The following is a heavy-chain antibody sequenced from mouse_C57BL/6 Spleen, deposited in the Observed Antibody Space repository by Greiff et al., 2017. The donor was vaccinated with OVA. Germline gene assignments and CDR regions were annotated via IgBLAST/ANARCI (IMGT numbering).Heavy chain of an antibody. Sequence: QVQLQQSGAELVRPGASVKLSCKASGYTFTDYYINWVKQRPGQGLEWIARIYPGSGNTYYNEKFKGKATLTAEKSSSTAYMQLSSLTSEDSAVYFCARSIITTVVANLGPMDYWGQGTSVTVSS. CDR3: ARSIITTVVANLGPMDY. CDR2: IYPGSGNT. D-gene: IGHD1-1*01. V-gene: IGHV1-76*01. CDR1: GYTFTDYY. J-gene: IGHJ4*01.